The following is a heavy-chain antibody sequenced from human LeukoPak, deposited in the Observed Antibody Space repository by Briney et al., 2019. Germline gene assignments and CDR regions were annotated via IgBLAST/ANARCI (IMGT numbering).Heavy chain of an antibody. CDR3: ASGYSYDLFDY. D-gene: IGHD5-18*01. V-gene: IGHV4-39*07. CDR2: INYSGNT. Sequence: PSGTLSLTCTVSGGSISSSSYYWGWIRQPPGKGLQWIGSINYSGNTYYNPSLKSRVTISVDTSKNQFSLKLSSVTAADTAVYYCASGYSYDLFDYWGQGTLVTVSS. J-gene: IGHJ4*02. CDR1: GGSISSSSYY.